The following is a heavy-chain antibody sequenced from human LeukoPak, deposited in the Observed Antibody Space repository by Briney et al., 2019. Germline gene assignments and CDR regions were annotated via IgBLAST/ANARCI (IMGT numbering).Heavy chain of an antibody. Sequence: GGSLRLSCTATGFMFSSYGMHWVRQAPGKGLEWVAFVLYDGSDKYYADSVKGRFTISRDNSKNTLYLQMNSLRAEDTAVYYCAKSGYYDSTGYYYYFDYWGQGTLVTVSS. CDR3: AKSGYYDSTGYYYYFDY. CDR1: GFMFSSYG. V-gene: IGHV3-30*02. J-gene: IGHJ4*02. D-gene: IGHD3-22*01. CDR2: VLYDGSDK.